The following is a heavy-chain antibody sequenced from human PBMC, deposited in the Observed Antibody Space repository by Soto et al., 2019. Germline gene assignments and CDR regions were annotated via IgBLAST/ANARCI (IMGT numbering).Heavy chain of an antibody. Sequence: QVQLVESGGGVVQPGRSLRLSCAASGFPITTYGMHGVREGPDKGLEWVAIISYDGSDKYYADSVKGRFTISRDNSKNTLYLQMNSLRPEDTALYYCVGGQYYFDYRGQGTLVIVSS. D-gene: IGHD3-10*01. CDR2: ISYDGSDK. CDR3: VGGQYYFDY. V-gene: IGHV3-30*03. CDR1: GFPITTYG. J-gene: IGHJ4*02.